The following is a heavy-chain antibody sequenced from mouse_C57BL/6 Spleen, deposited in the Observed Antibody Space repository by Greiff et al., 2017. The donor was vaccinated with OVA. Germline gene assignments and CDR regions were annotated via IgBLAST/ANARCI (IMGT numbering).Heavy chain of an antibody. D-gene: IGHD1-1*01. J-gene: IGHJ4*01. Sequence: EVKLQESGPELVKPGDSVKISCKASGYSFTGYFMNWVMQSHGKSLEWIGRINPYNGDTFYNQKFKGKATLTVDKSSSTAHMELRSLTSEDSAVYYCARLSSYDAMDYWGQGTSVTVSS. CDR2: INPYNGDT. CDR3: ARLSSYDAMDY. V-gene: IGHV1-20*01. CDR1: GYSFTGYF.